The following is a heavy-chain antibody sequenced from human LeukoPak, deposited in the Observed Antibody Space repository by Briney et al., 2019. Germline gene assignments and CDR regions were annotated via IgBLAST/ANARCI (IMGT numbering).Heavy chain of an antibody. CDR2: IWYDGSEE. CDR1: GFTFSRYG. D-gene: IGHD3-10*01. J-gene: IGHJ4*02. Sequence: GRSLRLSCAASGFTFSRYGMHWVRQAPGKGLEWVAIIWYDGSEEYYGDPVKGRVTISRDNSKNMVYLQMNSLRGEDTAVYYCARGSGLVVRGDYFDYWGQGTLVTVSS. CDR3: ARGSGLVVRGDYFDY. V-gene: IGHV3-33*01.